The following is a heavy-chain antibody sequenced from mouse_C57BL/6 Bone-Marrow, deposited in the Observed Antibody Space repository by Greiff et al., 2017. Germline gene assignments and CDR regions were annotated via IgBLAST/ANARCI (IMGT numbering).Heavy chain of an antibody. D-gene: IGHD2-1*01. CDR2: IDPETGGT. Sequence: QVQLQQSGAELVRPGASVTLSCKASGYTFTDYEMHWVKQTPVHGLEWIGAIDPETGGTAYNQKFKGKAILTEDKSSSTAYMELRSLTSEDSAVYYCTRRDHGNFEGFAYWGQGTLVTVSA. J-gene: IGHJ3*01. CDR1: GYTFTDYE. CDR3: TRRDHGNFEGFAY. V-gene: IGHV1-15*01.